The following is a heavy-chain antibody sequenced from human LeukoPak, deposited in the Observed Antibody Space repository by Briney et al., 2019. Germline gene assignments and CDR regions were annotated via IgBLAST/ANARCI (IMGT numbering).Heavy chain of an antibody. Sequence: GGSLRLSCAASGFTFSDHYMDWVRQGPGKGLEWVGRSGNKPNSHTTEYAASVKGRFTISRDDSKNSLYLQMNSLKIEDTAVYYCARVTTVTRWSFDVWGRGTLVTVSS. V-gene: IGHV3-72*01. CDR3: ARVTTVTRWSFDV. J-gene: IGHJ2*01. CDR2: SGNKPNSHTT. D-gene: IGHD4-17*01. CDR1: GFTFSDHY.